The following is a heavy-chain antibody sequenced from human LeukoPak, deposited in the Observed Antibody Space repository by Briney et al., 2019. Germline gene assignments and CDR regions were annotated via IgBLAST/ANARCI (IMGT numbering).Heavy chain of an antibody. Sequence: GGSLRLSCAASGFTFSSYWMSWVRQAPGKGLEWVANIKQDGSDKYYVDSVKGRFTISRDNAKTSLYLQMNSLRAEDTAVYYCARLYYYGSGSYNRPFDYWGQGTVVTVSS. CDR1: GFTFSSYW. V-gene: IGHV3-7*04. CDR2: IKQDGSDK. CDR3: ARLYYYGSGSYNRPFDY. D-gene: IGHD3-10*01. J-gene: IGHJ4*02.